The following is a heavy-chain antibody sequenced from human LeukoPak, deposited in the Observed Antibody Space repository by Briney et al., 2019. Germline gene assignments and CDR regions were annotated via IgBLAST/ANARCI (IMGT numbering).Heavy chain of an antibody. D-gene: IGHD2-2*01. CDR2: INHSGST. J-gene: IGHJ6*02. V-gene: IGHV4-34*01. CDR1: GGSFSGYY. Sequence: ETLSLTCAVHGGSFSGYYWSWIRQPPVKGLEWIGDINHSGSTNYNPSLKSRVTISVDTSKNQFSLKLSSVTAADTAVYYCARAIVVVPAARRMWYYGMDVWGQGTTVTVSS. CDR3: ARAIVVVPAARRMWYYGMDV.